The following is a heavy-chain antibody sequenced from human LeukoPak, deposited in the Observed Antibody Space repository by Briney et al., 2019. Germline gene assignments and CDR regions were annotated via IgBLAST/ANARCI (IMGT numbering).Heavy chain of an antibody. V-gene: IGHV1-46*01. D-gene: IGHD3-16*01. CDR1: GYTFTSYY. J-gene: IGHJ4*02. CDR2: INPSGGST. CDR3: ARDPYRGGWDY. Sequence: ASVKVSCKASGYTFTSYYMHWVRQAPGQGLEWMGIINPSGGSTSYAQKFQGRVTMTRDMSTSTVYMELSSLRSGDTAVYYCARDPYRGGWDYWGQGTLVTVSS.